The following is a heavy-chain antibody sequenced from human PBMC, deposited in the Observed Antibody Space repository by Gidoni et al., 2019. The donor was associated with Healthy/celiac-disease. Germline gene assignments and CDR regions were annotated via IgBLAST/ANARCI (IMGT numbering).Heavy chain of an antibody. V-gene: IGHV4-39*01. D-gene: IGHD6-13*01. CDR3: ARGDSGQQLVLRPLIYFDY. CDR1: GGSISSSRYY. Sequence: QLQLQESGPGLVKPSETLSLTCTVSGGSISSSRYYWGWIRQPPGKGLEWIGSIYYSGSTYYNPSLKSRVTISVDTSKNQFSLKLSSVTAADTAVYYCARGDSGQQLVLRPLIYFDYWGQGTLVTVSS. CDR2: IYYSGST. J-gene: IGHJ4*02.